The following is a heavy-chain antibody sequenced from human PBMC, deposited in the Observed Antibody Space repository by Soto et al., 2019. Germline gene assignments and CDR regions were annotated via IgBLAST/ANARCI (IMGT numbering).Heavy chain of an antibody. D-gene: IGHD2-15*01. CDR3: AKDGGVVVAATPAY. CDR2: ISYDGSNK. V-gene: IGHV3-30*18. Sequence: GSLRLSCAASGFTFSSYGMHWVRQAPGKGLEWVAVISYDGSNKYYADSVKGRFTISRDNSKNTLYLQMNSLRAEDTAVYYCAKDGGVVVAATPAYWGQGTLVTVSS. CDR1: GFTFSSYG. J-gene: IGHJ4*02.